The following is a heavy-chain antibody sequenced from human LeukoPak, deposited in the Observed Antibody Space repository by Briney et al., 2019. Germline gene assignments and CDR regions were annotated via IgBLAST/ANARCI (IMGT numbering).Heavy chain of an antibody. CDR1: GFTFNNYA. CDR2: LDDSGYST. D-gene: IGHD2/OR15-2a*01. J-gene: IGHJ4*02. Sequence: GGSLRLSCATSGFTFNNYALTWVRQAPGKGLEWVSSLDDSGYSTYYADSVKGRFTISRDNSKSTLYLQVISLRAEDTAVYFCARTRDSTVSGYFDYWGQGTLVTVSS. V-gene: IGHV3-23*01. CDR3: ARTRDSTVSGYFDY.